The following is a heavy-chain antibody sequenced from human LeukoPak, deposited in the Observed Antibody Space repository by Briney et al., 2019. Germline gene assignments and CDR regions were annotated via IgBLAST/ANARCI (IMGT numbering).Heavy chain of an antibody. V-gene: IGHV4-31*03. D-gene: IGHD4-17*01. J-gene: IGHJ4*02. CDR1: GGSISSSGYF. CDR2: IYYSGNT. CDR3: ARGATTVFDY. Sequence: SETLSLTCTVSGGSISSSGYFWGWIRQHPGKGLEWIGYIYYSGNTYYNPSLKSRVSISIDTSKNQFSLKLNSVTAADTAVYYCARGATTVFDYWGQGTLVTVSS.